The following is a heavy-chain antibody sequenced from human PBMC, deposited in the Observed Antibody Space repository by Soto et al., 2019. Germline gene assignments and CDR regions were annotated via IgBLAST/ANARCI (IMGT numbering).Heavy chain of an antibody. V-gene: IGHV2-5*01. J-gene: IGHJ5*02. CDR3: AHRQLDGSVPRCWFDP. Sequence: SGPTLVNPTQTLTLTCTFSGFSLSTSGVGVGWIRQPPGKALEWLALIYWNDDKRYSPSLKSRLTITKDTSKNQVVLTMTNMDPVDTATYYCAHRQLDGSVPRCWFDPWGQGTLVTVSS. D-gene: IGHD3-10*01. CDR2: IYWNDDK. CDR1: GFSLSTSGVG.